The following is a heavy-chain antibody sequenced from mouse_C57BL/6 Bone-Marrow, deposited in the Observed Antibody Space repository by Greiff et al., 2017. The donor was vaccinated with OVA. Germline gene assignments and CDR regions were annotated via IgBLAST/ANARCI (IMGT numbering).Heavy chain of an antibody. CDR3: ASGFYYDYDEASYYAMDY. J-gene: IGHJ4*01. V-gene: IGHV1-69*01. CDR2: IDPSDSYT. D-gene: IGHD2-4*01. Sequence: QVQLQQPGAELVMPGASVKLSCKASGYTFTSYWMHWVKQRPGQGLEWIGEIDPSDSYTNYNQKFKGKSTLTVDKSSSTAYMQLSSLTSEDSAVYYCASGFYYDYDEASYYAMDYWGQGTSVTVSS. CDR1: GYTFTSYW.